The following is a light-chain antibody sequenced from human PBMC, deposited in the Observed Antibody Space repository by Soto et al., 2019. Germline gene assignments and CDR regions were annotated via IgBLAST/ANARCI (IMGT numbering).Light chain of an antibody. V-gene: IGKV1-5*01. Sequence: DIQMTQSPSTLSASIGDRVTITCRASQSISKWLAWHQQKPGKAPKLLIYDASSLQSGVPSRFIGSGSGTEFTLTISSLQPDDFATYYCQQYQNYSPWTFGQGTRVEIK. CDR1: QSISKW. J-gene: IGKJ1*01. CDR2: DAS. CDR3: QQYQNYSPWT.